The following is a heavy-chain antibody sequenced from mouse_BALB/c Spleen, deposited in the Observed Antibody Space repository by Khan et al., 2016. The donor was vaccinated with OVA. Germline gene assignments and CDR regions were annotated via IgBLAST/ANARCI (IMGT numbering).Heavy chain of an antibody. J-gene: IGHJ2*01. CDR1: GYTFINYW. Sequence: QVQLKQSGAELAKPGASVKMSCKASGYTFINYWILWVKQRPGQGLEWIGYINTSTGYTEYNQNFNNQATLTADNSSSTAYMQLSSLTSEDTEVYDCARRGLRGDLDYWGQGTTLTVSS. CDR3: ARRGLRGDLDY. CDR2: INTSTGYT. V-gene: IGHV1-7*01.